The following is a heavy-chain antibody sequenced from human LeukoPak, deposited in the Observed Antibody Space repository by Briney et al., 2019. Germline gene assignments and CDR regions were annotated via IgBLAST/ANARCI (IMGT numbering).Heavy chain of an antibody. CDR2: IGTVGDT. D-gene: IGHD4-11*01. J-gene: IGHJ4*02. CDR3: ARGGHSNYEY. CDR1: GFTFSSSD. V-gene: IGHV3-13*01. Sequence: GGSLRLSCAASGFTFSSSDMHWVRQVIGKGLEWVSAIGTVGDTYYSDSVKGRFTISRDNVKNSLYLQMNSLRAEDTAVYYCARGGHSNYEYWGQGTLVTVSS.